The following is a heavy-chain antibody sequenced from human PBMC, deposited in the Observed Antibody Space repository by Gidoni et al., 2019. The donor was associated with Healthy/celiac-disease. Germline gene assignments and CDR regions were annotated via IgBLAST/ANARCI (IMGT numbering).Heavy chain of an antibody. CDR1: GVTFSSYA. D-gene: IGHD2-15*01. CDR2: IRGSGGST. J-gene: IGHJ1*01. CDR3: AKDRVLVAAATSEYFQH. Sequence: EVQLVESGGGLVQPGGSLRLSCAASGVTFSSYAMSWVCQAPGKGLGWVSAIRGSGGSTYDADSVNGRFTSSRDNAKNTLYLQMNSLRAEDTAVYYCAKDRVLVAAATSEYFQHWGQGTLVTVSS. V-gene: IGHV3-23*04.